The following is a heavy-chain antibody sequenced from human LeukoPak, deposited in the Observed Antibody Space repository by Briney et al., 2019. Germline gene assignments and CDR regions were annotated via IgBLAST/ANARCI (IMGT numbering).Heavy chain of an antibody. CDR2: VYDNGST. J-gene: IGHJ3*02. CDR1: GGSISSTNW. D-gene: IGHD3-3*01. CDR3: ARLSTIFGVVIAPKDAFDI. Sequence: SETLSLTCAVSGGSISSTNWRNWVRQPPGKGLEWIGEVYDNGSTNYNPSLKSRVTISVDTSKNQFSLKLSSVTAADTAVYYCARLSTIFGVVIAPKDAFDIWGQGTMVTVSS. V-gene: IGHV4-4*02.